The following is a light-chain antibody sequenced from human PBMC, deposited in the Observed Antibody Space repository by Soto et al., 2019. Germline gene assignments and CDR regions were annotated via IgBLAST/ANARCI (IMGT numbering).Light chain of an antibody. CDR2: GNT. Sequence: QSALTQPPSVSGAPGQRVTISCTGSSSNIGEGYDVHWYQQFPGTTPKFLIYGNTNRPSGVPDRFSASKSGTSASLDITGLQAEDEAEYFCQSYDSSLTVVFGGGTKLTVL. V-gene: IGLV1-40*01. CDR1: SSNIGEGYD. CDR3: QSYDSSLTVV. J-gene: IGLJ2*01.